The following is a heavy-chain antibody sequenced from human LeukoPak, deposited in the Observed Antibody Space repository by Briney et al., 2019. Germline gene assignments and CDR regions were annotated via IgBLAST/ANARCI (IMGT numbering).Heavy chain of an antibody. Sequence: ASVKVSCKASGYTFTSYGLSWVRQAPGQGLEWMGWISTYNGNTNYAQKLQGRVTMTTDTSTSTAYMELRSLRSDDTAVYYCARRSSGWYQDYWGQGTLVTVSS. D-gene: IGHD6-19*01. CDR1: GYTFTSYG. CDR3: ARRSSGWYQDY. J-gene: IGHJ4*02. V-gene: IGHV1-18*01. CDR2: ISTYNGNT.